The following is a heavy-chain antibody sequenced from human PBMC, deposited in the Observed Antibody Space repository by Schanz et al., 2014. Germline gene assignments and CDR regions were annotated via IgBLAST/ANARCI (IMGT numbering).Heavy chain of an antibody. CDR1: GFTFSSYA. CDR3: ARANYRRKINFDY. V-gene: IGHV3-23*01. J-gene: IGHJ4*02. Sequence: EVQLLESGGGLVQPGGSLRLSCAASGFTFSSYAMSWVRQAPGKGLEWVSALSGSGGSTYYADSVKGRFTMSRDNSKNTLYLQMNSLRAEDTAVYYCARANYRRKINFDYWGRGTLVNVSS. CDR2: LSGSGGST. D-gene: IGHD3-10*01.